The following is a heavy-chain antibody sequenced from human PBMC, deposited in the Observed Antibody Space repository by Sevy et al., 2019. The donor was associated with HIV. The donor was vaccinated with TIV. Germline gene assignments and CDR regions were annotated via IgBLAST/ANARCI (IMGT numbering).Heavy chain of an antibody. CDR3: AKNTAAVGVGGFDY. CDR1: GFTFSYSG. Sequence: GGSLILSCAASGFTFSYSGMHWVRQAPGKGLEWVTFIQFDGSSRYYAESVKGRFTILRDNTKNTLYLQMNSLGRDDTAVYYCAKNTAAVGVGGFDYWGQGALVTVSS. D-gene: IGHD2-8*02. V-gene: IGHV3-30*02. CDR2: IQFDGSSR. J-gene: IGHJ4*02.